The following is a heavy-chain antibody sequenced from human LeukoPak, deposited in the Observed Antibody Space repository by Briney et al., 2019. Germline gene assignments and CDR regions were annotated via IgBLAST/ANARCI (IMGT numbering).Heavy chain of an antibody. J-gene: IGHJ4*02. V-gene: IGHV3-30*18. CDR3: AKTLPAAVYYFDY. CDR2: ISYDGSNK. D-gene: IGHD2-2*01. Sequence: GGSLRLSCAASGFTFSSYAMTWVRQAPGKGLGWVAVISYDGSNKYYADSVKGRFTISRDNSKNTLYLQMNSLRAEDTAVYYCAKTLPAAVYYFDYWGQGTLVTVSS. CDR1: GFTFSSYA.